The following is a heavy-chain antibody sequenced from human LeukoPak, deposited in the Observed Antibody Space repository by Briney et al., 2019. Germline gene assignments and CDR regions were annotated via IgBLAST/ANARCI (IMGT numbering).Heavy chain of an antibody. CDR3: ARHKTMAGFDY. J-gene: IGHJ4*02. D-gene: IGHD6-19*01. CDR1: SGSISVTGID. Sequence: PSETLSLTCTVSSGSISVTGIDWGWVRQPPGKGLEYLGKIYYTGTTHHNPSLKSRVTMSVDTSNNQCSMKLTSVTAADTAVYYCARHKTMAGFDYWGQGTLVTVAS. CDR2: IYYTGTT. V-gene: IGHV4-39*01.